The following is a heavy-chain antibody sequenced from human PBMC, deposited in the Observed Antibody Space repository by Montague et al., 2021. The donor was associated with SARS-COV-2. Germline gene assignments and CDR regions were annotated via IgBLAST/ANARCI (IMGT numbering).Heavy chain of an antibody. Sequence: SETLSLTCTVSGGSINDHYRSWIRQSPGKGLEWIGYISSTGKTNYNPSLKSRVTLSADASRNEFSLKLDSVIAADTAVYFCARRGYYDSAGYHWHLDLWGRGMLVTVSS. D-gene: IGHD3-22*01. J-gene: IGHJ2*01. V-gene: IGHV4-4*09. CDR1: GGSINDHY. CDR2: ISSTGKT. CDR3: ARRGYYDSAGYHWHLDL.